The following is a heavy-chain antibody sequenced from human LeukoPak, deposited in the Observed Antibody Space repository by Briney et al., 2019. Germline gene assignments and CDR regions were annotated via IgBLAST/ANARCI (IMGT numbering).Heavy chain of an antibody. CDR2: IYYSGST. V-gene: IGHV4-39*07. J-gene: IGHJ4*02. Sequence: PSETLSLTCTVSGGSISSSNYYWGWIRQPPGKGLEWIGSIYYSGSTYYNPSLKSRVTISVDTSKNQFSLKLSSVTAADTAVYYCARDLVGAGDYYFDYWGQGTLVTVSS. CDR3: ARDLVGAGDYYFDY. CDR1: GGSISSSNYY. D-gene: IGHD1-26*01.